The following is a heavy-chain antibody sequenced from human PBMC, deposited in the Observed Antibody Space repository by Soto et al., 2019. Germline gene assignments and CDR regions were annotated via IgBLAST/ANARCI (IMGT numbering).Heavy chain of an antibody. V-gene: IGHV1-18*01. D-gene: IGHD3-10*01. CDR1: GYTFTSYG. Sequence: QVPLVQSGAEVKKPGASVKVSCKASGYTFTSYGISWVRQAPGQGLEWMGWISAYNGNTNYAQKLQGRVTMTTDTSTSTAYMELRSLRSDDTAVYYCARSPVLLWFGELLEGFDYWGQGTLVTVSS. CDR3: ARSPVLLWFGELLEGFDY. J-gene: IGHJ4*02. CDR2: ISAYNGNT.